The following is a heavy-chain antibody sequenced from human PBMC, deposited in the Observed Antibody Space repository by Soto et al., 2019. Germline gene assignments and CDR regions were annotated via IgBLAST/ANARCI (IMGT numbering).Heavy chain of an antibody. J-gene: IGHJ3*02. CDR2: IYYSGST. V-gene: IGHV4-39*01. CDR3: ARRPQWELLLYAFDI. D-gene: IGHD1-26*01. CDR1: GGSLSSSSCY. Sequence: SETLSITCTVSGGSLSSSSCYCGWIRQPPGKGLEWIGSIYYSGSTYYNPSLKSRVTISVDTSKNQFSLKLSSVTAAVTAVYYFARRPQWELLLYAFDIPGQGTTVPVS.